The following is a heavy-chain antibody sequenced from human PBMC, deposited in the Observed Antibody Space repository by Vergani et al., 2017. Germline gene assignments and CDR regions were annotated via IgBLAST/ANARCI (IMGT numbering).Heavy chain of an antibody. J-gene: IGHJ4*02. V-gene: IGHV3-48*04. CDR2: ISSSSSTI. D-gene: IGHD5-12*01. CDR3: AREKYRIGFDY. CDR1: GFTFSSYS. Sequence: EVQLVQSGAEVKKPGGSLRLSCAASGFTFSSYSMNWVRQAPGKGLEWVSYISSSSSTIYYADSVKGRFTISRDNAKNSLYLQMNSLRAEDTAVYYCAREKYRIGFDYWGQGTLVTVSS.